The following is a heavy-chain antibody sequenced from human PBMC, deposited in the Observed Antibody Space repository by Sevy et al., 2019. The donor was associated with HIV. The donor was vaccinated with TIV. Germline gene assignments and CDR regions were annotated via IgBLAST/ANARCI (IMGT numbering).Heavy chain of an antibody. CDR1: GFAFFNVW. CDR3: ATERWVFFETSSRCSLPYFDS. Sequence: GGSLRRSCSASGFAFFNVWMTWVRQAPGRGLEWVGRIRSETDGGTREYAAAVKGRFTIARDDSKDTLYLQMNTLKTEDTAVYYCATERWVFFETSSRCSLPYFDSWGQGTLVTVSS. J-gene: IGHJ4*02. D-gene: IGHD2-15*01. V-gene: IGHV3-15*01. CDR2: IRSETDGGTR.